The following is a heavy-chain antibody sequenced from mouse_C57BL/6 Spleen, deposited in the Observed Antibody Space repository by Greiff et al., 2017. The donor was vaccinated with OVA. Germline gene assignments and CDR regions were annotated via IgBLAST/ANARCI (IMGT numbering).Heavy chain of an antibody. CDR2: IDPSGSYT. CDR3: ARQLRPLYYAMDY. CDR1: GYTFTSYW. V-gene: IGHV1-50*01. D-gene: IGHD3-2*02. J-gene: IGHJ4*01. Sequence: QVQLQQPGAELVKPGDSVKLSCKASGYTFTSYWMQWVQQRPGQGLEWIGEIDPSGSYTNYTQKFKGKATLTVDTSSSTAYMQLSSLTSEDSAVYYCARQLRPLYYAMDYWGQGTSVTVSA.